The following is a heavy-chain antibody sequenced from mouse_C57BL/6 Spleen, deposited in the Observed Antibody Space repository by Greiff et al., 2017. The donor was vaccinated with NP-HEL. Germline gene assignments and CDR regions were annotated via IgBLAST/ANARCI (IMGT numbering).Heavy chain of an antibody. CDR3: ARGRFITTVVVPFFDY. CDR2: IYPGDGDT. J-gene: IGHJ2*01. Sequence: VQLQQSGAELVKPGASVKISCKASGYAFSSYWMNWVKQRPGKGLEWIGQIYPGDGDTNYNGKFKGKATLTADKSSSTAYMQLSSLTSEDSAVYCCARGRFITTVVVPFFDYWGQGTTLTVSS. CDR1: GYAFSSYW. D-gene: IGHD1-1*01. V-gene: IGHV1-80*01.